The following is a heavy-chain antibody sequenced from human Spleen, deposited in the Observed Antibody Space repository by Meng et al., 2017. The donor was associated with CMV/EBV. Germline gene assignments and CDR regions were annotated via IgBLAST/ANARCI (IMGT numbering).Heavy chain of an antibody. Sequence: WAVYGGSFSGYYCSWIRQPPGKGLEWIGEISHSGSTNYNPSLKSRVTISLDTSKNQFSLKVNSVTAADTAVYYCARAVGIAAVYFDYWGQGTLVTVSS. CDR2: ISHSGST. V-gene: IGHV4-34*01. CDR1: GGSFSGYY. CDR3: ARAVGIAAVYFDY. J-gene: IGHJ4*02. D-gene: IGHD6-13*01.